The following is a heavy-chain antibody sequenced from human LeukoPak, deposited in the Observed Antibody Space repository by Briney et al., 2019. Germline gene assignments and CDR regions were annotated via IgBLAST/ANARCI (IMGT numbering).Heavy chain of an antibody. Sequence: GSLRLSCAASGFTVSSNYMSWVRQPPGKGLEWIGEIYHSGSTNYNPSLKSRVTISVDKSKNQFSLKLSSVIAADTAVYYCATSGTWANDYWGQGTLVTVSS. CDR1: GFTVSSNY. J-gene: IGHJ4*02. CDR2: IYHSGST. V-gene: IGHV4-4*02. CDR3: ATSGTWANDY. D-gene: IGHD3-10*01.